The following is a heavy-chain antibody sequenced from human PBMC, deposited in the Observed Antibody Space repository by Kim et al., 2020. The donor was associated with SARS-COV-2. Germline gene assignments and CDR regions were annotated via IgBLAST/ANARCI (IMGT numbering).Heavy chain of an antibody. J-gene: IGHJ6*02. Sequence: SETLSLTCTVSGGSISSYYWSWIRQPPGKGLEWIGYIYYSGSTNYNPSLKSRVTISVDTSKNQFSLKLSSVTAADTAVYYCARHTGGLRDVVVPAARAGPRRMDVWGQGTTVTVSS. D-gene: IGHD2-2*01. CDR1: GGSISSYY. CDR2: IYYSGST. V-gene: IGHV4-59*08. CDR3: ARHTGGLRDVVVPAARAGPRRMDV.